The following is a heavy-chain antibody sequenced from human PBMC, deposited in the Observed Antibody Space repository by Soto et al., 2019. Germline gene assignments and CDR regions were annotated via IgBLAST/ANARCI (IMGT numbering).Heavy chain of an antibody. J-gene: IGHJ3*02. D-gene: IGHD3-22*01. CDR1: GFTFSSYA. CDR3: ARAYYYHRSGYNDALDI. CDR2: ISYDGSNK. V-gene: IGHV3-30-3*01. Sequence: GGSLRLSCAASGFTFSSYAMHWVRQAPGKGLEWVAVISYDGSNKYYADSVKGRFTISRDNSKNTLYLQMNSLRAEDTAVYYCARAYYYHRSGYNDALDIWGQGTMVTVSS.